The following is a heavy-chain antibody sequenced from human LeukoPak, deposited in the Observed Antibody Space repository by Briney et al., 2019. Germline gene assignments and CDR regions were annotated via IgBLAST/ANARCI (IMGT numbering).Heavy chain of an antibody. CDR2: ISGSGGST. D-gene: IGHD6-19*01. J-gene: IGHJ4*02. CDR3: AKCQQWLVGAFDY. CDR1: GFTFSSYA. Sequence: GGSLRLSCAASGFTFSSYAMSWVGQAPGKGLEWVSAISGSGGSTYYADSVKGRFTISRDNSKNTLYLQMNSLRAEDTAVYYCAKCQQWLVGAFDYWGQGTLVTVSS. V-gene: IGHV3-23*01.